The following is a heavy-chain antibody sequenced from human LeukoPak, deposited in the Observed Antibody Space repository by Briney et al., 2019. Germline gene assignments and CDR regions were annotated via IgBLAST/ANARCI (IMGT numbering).Heavy chain of an antibody. CDR3: ARRFYYDTGAFDI. D-gene: IGHD3-22*01. Sequence: SETLSLTCAVSGYSISSGHYWAWIRQPPGKGLEWIGSISYRGDTYYNPSLKSRVTISVDTSKNQFSLKLSSVTAADTAVYYCARRFYYDTGAFDIWGQGTMVTVSS. V-gene: IGHV4-38-2*01. CDR2: ISYRGDT. J-gene: IGHJ3*02. CDR1: GYSISSGHY.